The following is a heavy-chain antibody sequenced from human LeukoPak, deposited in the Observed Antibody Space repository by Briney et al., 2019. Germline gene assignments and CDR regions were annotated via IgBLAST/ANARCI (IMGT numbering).Heavy chain of an antibody. V-gene: IGHV1-46*01. CDR3: ARDRRDAYYYGSGSYYIPDAFDI. J-gene: IGHJ3*02. D-gene: IGHD3-10*01. CDR1: GYTFTSYY. Sequence: GASVKVSCKASGYTFTSYYMHWVRQAPGQGLEWMGIINPSGGSTSYAQKLQGRVTMTRDTSTSTVYMELSSLRSEDTAVYYCARDRRDAYYYGSGSYYIPDAFDIWGQGTMVTVSS. CDR2: INPSGGST.